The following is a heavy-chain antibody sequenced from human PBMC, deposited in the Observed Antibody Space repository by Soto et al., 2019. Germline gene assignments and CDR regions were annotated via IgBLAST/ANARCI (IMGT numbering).Heavy chain of an antibody. CDR2: IYYSGST. J-gene: IGHJ2*01. CDR3: ARRRYSSSWYSWYFDL. CDR1: GGSISSSSYY. V-gene: IGHV4-39*01. D-gene: IGHD6-13*01. Sequence: QLQLQESGPGLVKPSETLSLTCTVSGGSISSSSYYWGWIRQPPGKGLEWIGSIYYSGSTYYNPSLKSPVTLSVDVSMIQFSLRLSPVPAAFTAGNYCARRRYSSSWYSWYFDLWGRGTLVTVSS.